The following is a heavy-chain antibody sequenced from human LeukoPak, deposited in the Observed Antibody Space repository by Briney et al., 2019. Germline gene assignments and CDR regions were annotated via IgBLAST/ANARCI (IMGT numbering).Heavy chain of an antibody. V-gene: IGHV5-51*01. J-gene: IGHJ4*02. D-gene: IGHD6-6*01. CDR3: ARHLIAARAFDY. CDR1: GYSFTTYW. CDR2: IYPGDSDT. Sequence: GESLKISCQGSGYSFTTYWIAWVRQMPGKGLEWMGIIYPGDSDTRYSPSFQGQVTISADKSISTAYLQWSSLKASDTAMYYCARHLIAARAFDYWGQGTLVTVSS.